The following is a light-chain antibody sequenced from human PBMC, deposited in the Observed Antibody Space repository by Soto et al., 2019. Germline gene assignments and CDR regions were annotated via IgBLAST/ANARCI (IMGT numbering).Light chain of an antibody. J-gene: IGKJ1*01. CDR1: ESVGSN. Sequence: EIVMTQSPATLSVSPGERATLSCRASESVGSNLAWYQQKPGQPPRLLIYDASMRETGVPPRFSGSGSGTEFTLTISNLQSEDFAIYFCQKFNKWPWTFGQGTKV. CDR3: QKFNKWPWT. V-gene: IGKV3-15*01. CDR2: DAS.